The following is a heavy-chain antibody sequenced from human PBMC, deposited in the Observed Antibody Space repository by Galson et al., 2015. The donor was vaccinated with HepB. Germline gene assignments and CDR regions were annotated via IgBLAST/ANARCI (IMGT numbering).Heavy chain of an antibody. J-gene: IGHJ6*03. CDR3: ARDSKPYGAGPYAYYYVDV. D-gene: IGHD3-10*01. Sequence: SVKVSCKASGYSFSTHGISWVRQAPGQGLEWLGWISPYTRKTIYADKVQGRITLTTDGPTNTAYMELRRLRFDDTAVYYCARDSKPYGAGPYAYYYVDVWGKGTTVTVSS. CDR2: ISPYTRKT. V-gene: IGHV1-18*01. CDR1: GYSFSTHG.